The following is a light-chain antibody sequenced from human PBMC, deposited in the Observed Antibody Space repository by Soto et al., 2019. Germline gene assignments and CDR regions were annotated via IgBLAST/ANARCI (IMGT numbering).Light chain of an antibody. CDR1: QGIRND. J-gene: IGKJ3*01. CDR3: LLPYVFLFT. CDR2: AAS. Sequence: DIQMTQSPSSLSTSVGDSVIIICRASQGIRNDLGWYQQKPGEAPKRLIYAASSLESGVPSRIRRSGSGTEYTIQISSLRRLDFTTYYFLLPYVFLFTFGPGTKVDI. V-gene: IGKV1-17*01.